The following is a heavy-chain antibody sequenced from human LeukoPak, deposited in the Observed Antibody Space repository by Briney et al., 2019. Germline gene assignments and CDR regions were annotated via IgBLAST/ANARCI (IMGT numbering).Heavy chain of an antibody. V-gene: IGHV3-23*01. CDR3: AKGVGCSGGTCYSGHGMDV. CDR2: LSGSGANT. J-gene: IGHJ6*02. D-gene: IGHD2-15*01. Sequence: PGGSLRLSYAASGFAFSSYAMSWVRQAPGKGLEWVSALSGSGANTYYADSVKGRFTISRDNSKNTLYLQVNSLRAEDTAVYYCAKGVGCSGGTCYSGHGMDVWGQGTTVTVSS. CDR1: GFAFSSYA.